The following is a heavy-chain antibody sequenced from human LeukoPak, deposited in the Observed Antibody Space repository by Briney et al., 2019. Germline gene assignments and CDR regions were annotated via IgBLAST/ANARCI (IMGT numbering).Heavy chain of an antibody. CDR3: ARTTYYYDSSGYAY. Sequence: GGSLRLSCAASGFTFSSYAMHWVRQAPGKGLEWVAVISYDGSSKYYADSVKGRFTISRDNSKNTLYLQMNSLRAEDTAVYYCARTTYYYDSSGYAYWGQGTLVTVSS. CDR2: ISYDGSSK. V-gene: IGHV3-30-3*01. D-gene: IGHD3-22*01. J-gene: IGHJ4*02. CDR1: GFTFSSYA.